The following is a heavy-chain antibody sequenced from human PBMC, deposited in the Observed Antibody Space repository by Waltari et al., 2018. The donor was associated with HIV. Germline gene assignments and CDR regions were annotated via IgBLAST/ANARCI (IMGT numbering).Heavy chain of an antibody. Sequence: EVLLAESGGGLIQPGGSLGLSCTASNFSISGKHVTSLRPAPGGSLEWLAVIYPDDTTHYADSVSGRFTISRAKSRTKVFLLMNSLFVDETATYFCATGVRYYGPWGQGTRVTVSS. CDR1: NFSISGKH. D-gene: IGHD3-3*01. V-gene: IGHV3-53*01. CDR2: IYPDDTT. J-gene: IGHJ5*02. CDR3: ATGVRYYGP.